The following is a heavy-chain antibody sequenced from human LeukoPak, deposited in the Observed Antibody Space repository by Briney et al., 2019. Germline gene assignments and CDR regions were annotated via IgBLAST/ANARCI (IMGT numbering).Heavy chain of an antibody. CDR2: ITQDGSEK. J-gene: IGHJ4*02. D-gene: IGHD3-10*01. CDR3: AKSGSENYYRPYDY. Sequence: PGGSLRLSCAGSGFTFNNYWMSWVRQAPGKGLEWVANITQDGSEKYYVDSVKGRFTICRDNDKNSLYLPIISLRAEDTAVYYCAKSGSENYYRPYDYWGQGTLVTVSA. V-gene: IGHV3-7*01. CDR1: GFTFNNYW.